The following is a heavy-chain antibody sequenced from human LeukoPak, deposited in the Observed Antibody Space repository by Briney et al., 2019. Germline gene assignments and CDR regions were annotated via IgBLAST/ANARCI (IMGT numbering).Heavy chain of an antibody. CDR2: ISSDGDST. D-gene: IGHD2-15*01. CDR3: VRGYSFGPYGMDV. V-gene: IGHV3-64D*09. J-gene: IGHJ6*02. Sequence: GGSLRLSCSASGFTFTSYAMHWVRQAPGEGLEYVSAISSDGDSTYYADSVKGRFTISRDNSKNTLYLQMSSLRAEDTAVYFCVRGYSFGPYGMDVWGQGTTVTVSS. CDR1: GFTFTSYA.